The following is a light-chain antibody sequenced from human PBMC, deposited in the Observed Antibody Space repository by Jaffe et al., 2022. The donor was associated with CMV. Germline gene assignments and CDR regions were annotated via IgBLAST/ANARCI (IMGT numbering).Light chain of an antibody. CDR2: DNN. V-gene: IGLV1-51*01. Sequence: QSGLTQSPSVSAAPGQKVSISCSGASSNIGSNYVSWYQKLPGTAPKLLIYDNNQRPSGVPDRFSGSKSATSATLDITGLQTGDEADYYCGTWDSTVSTVVFGGGTKVTVL. CDR1: SSNIGSNY. CDR3: GTWDSTVSTVV. J-gene: IGLJ2*01.